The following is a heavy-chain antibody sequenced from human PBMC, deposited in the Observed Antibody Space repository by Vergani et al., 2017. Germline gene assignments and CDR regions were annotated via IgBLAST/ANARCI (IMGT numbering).Heavy chain of an antibody. D-gene: IGHD5-12*01. J-gene: IGHJ6*02. Sequence: EVQLLESGGDLVQPGGSLRLSCAASGFTFNHYAMNWVRQAPGKGLEWVSGISGSGGSTYYAGSVKGRFTISRDSSQNTLYLQMNSLSAGDTAGYYCAKANPGNSGYDYLYYYHAMDVWGQGTTVTVSS. CDR3: AKANPGNSGYDYLYYYHAMDV. CDR1: GFTFNHYA. CDR2: ISGSGGST. V-gene: IGHV3-23*01.